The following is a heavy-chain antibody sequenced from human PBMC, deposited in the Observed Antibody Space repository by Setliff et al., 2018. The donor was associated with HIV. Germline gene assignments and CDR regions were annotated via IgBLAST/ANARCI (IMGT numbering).Heavy chain of an antibody. Sequence: GESLRLSCSPSGLSFRDYAISWFRQAPGRGLEWIAVIRSKTYGGTPEYAATVRGRFTISRDDSKTIAYLQMTSLKIDDTGVYYCGGDPSNLWRSFQFWGQGALVTVSS. J-gene: IGHJ1*01. CDR3: GGDPSNLWRSFQF. CDR2: IRSKTYGGTP. V-gene: IGHV3-49*03. D-gene: IGHD4-4*01. CDR1: GLSFRDYA.